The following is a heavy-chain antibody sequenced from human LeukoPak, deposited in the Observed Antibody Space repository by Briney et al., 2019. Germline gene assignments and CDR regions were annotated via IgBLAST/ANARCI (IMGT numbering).Heavy chain of an antibody. Sequence: SETLSLTCAVYGGSFSGYYWSWIRQPPGKGLEWIGEINHSGSTNYNPSLKSRVTISVDTSKNQFSLKLSSVTAADTAVYYCARGVSDYYDSSGYTPLDYWGQGTLVTVSP. V-gene: IGHV4-34*01. CDR3: ARGVSDYYDSSGYTPLDY. CDR2: INHSGST. D-gene: IGHD3-22*01. J-gene: IGHJ4*02. CDR1: GGSFSGYY.